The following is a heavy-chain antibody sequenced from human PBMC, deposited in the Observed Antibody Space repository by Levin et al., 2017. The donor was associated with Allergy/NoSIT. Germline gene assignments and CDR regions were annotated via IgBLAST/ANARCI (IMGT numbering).Heavy chain of an antibody. Sequence: SCAMYGGSFGGYYWSWLRQPPGKGLEWIGEINHRGSTTYNPSLKSRVTISIDTSRNQFSVKLNSVTAADTAVYYCAVFSLRYGAFDIWGQGTMVTVSS. CDR3: AVFSLRYGAFDI. D-gene: IGHD4-17*01. J-gene: IGHJ3*02. V-gene: IGHV4-34*01. CDR2: INHRGST. CDR1: GGSFGGYY.